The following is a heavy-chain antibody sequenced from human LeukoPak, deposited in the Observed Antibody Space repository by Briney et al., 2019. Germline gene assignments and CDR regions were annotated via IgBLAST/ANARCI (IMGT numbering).Heavy chain of an antibody. CDR1: GYTFTSYY. D-gene: IGHD2-15*01. Sequence: GASVMVSCKASGYTFTSYYMHWVRQAPGQGLEWMGIINPSGGSTSYAQKFQGRVTMTRDTSTSTVYMELSSLRSEDTAVYYCGRVSCGGNCYSLIGTFDIWGQGTMVTVSS. V-gene: IGHV1-46*01. CDR2: INPSGGST. J-gene: IGHJ3*02. CDR3: GRVSCGGNCYSLIGTFDI.